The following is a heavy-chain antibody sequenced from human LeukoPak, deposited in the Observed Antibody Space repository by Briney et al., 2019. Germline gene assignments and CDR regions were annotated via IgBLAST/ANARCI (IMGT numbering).Heavy chain of an antibody. D-gene: IGHD4-17*01. Sequence: PGGSLRLSCAASGFTFSSYGMHWVRQAPGKGLEWVAFIQYNGGNKYYADSVKGRFTISRDNSKNTVYLLMNSLRVEDTAVYYCAKDYDYGDYATDYWGQGTLVTVSS. V-gene: IGHV3-30*02. CDR3: AKDYDYGDYATDY. CDR1: GFTFSSYG. CDR2: IQYNGGNK. J-gene: IGHJ4*02.